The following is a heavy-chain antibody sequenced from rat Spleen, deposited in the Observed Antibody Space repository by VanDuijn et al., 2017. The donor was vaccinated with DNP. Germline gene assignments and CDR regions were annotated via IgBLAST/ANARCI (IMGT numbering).Heavy chain of an antibody. CDR3: VTRGKYGGYDY. D-gene: IGHD1-11*01. Sequence: EVKLVESGGGLVQPGRSLKLSCAASGFNFNDYWMGWVRQAPGKGLEWVATIIYDGSHTFYRDSVQGRLTISRDNAKTTLYLQMDSLRSEDTATYYCVTRGKYGGYDYWGQGVMVTVSS. J-gene: IGHJ2*01. V-gene: IGHV5S10*01. CDR1: GFNFNDYW. CDR2: IIYDGSHT.